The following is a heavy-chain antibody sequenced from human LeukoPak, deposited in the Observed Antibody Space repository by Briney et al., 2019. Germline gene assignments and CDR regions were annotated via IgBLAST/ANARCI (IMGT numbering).Heavy chain of an antibody. V-gene: IGHV1-2*04. CDR2: INPNSGGT. J-gene: IGHJ4*02. CDR3: ALRAYDSSGYYSLFDY. D-gene: IGHD3-22*01. CDR1: GYTFTGYY. Sequence: ASVKVSCKASGYTFTGYYMHWVRQAPGQGLEWMGWINPNSGGTNYAQKFQGWVTMTRDTSISTAYMELSRLRSDDTAVYYCALRAYDSSGYYSLFDYWGQGTLVTVSS.